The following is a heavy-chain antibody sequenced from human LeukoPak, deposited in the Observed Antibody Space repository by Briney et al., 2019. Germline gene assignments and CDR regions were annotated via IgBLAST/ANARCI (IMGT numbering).Heavy chain of an antibody. J-gene: IGHJ3*02. D-gene: IGHD6-19*01. Sequence: GGSLRLSCAASGFTFSDYYMSWIRQAPGKGLEWVSYISSSGSTIYYADSVKGRFTISRDNAKNSLYLQMNSLRAEDTALYYCAKDKEEGIAVAGHAFDIWGQGTMVTVSS. CDR1: GFTFSDYY. CDR2: ISSSGSTI. CDR3: AKDKEEGIAVAGHAFDI. V-gene: IGHV3-11*01.